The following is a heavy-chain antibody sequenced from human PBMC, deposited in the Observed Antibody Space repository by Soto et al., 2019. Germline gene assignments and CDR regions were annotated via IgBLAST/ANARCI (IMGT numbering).Heavy chain of an antibody. V-gene: IGHV1-18*04. J-gene: IGHJ4*02. D-gene: IGHD1-26*01. Sequence: QVKLVQSGGEVKKPGASVRLSCKTSGYTFTTYDLTWVRQAPGQGLEWIGWGSAYNRNSNYAQKLEDTVTMTTDTSTKTDYLELRSLRSEDTAGYYCARERQWEPLLYWGEGTLLTVSP. CDR1: GYTFTTYD. CDR2: GSAYNRNS. CDR3: ARERQWEPLLY.